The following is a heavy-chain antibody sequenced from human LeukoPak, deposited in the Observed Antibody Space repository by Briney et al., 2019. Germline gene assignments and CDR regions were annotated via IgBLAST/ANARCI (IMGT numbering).Heavy chain of an antibody. D-gene: IGHD3-10*01. V-gene: IGHV4-59*01. CDR3: ARDPSWDYGSGTNWFDP. Sequence: SETLSLTCTVSGGSISSYYWSWIRQPPGKGLEWIGYIYYSGSTNYNPSLKSRVTISVDTSKNQFSLKLSSVTAADTAVYYCARDPSWDYGSGTNWFDPWGQGTLVTVSS. CDR2: IYYSGST. J-gene: IGHJ5*02. CDR1: GGSISSYY.